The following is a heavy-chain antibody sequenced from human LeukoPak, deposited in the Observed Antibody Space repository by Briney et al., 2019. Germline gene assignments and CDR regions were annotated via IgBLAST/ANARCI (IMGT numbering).Heavy chain of an antibody. CDR2: ISGSGGST. D-gene: IGHD5-24*01. J-gene: IGHJ4*02. CDR3: AIEGRGLQRGCLGD. V-gene: IGHV3-23*01. Sequence: GGSLRLSCAASGFTFSSYAMSWVRQAPGKGLEWVSAISGSGGSTYYPDSVKGRFTISRENSKNTLYLQMNSLRAEDTAVYYCAIEGRGLQRGCLGDWGQGTLVTVSS. CDR1: GFTFSSYA.